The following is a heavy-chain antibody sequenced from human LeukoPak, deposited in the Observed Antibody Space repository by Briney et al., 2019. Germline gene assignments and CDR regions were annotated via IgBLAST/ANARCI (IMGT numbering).Heavy chain of an antibody. Sequence: PSETLSLTCAVYGGSFSGYYWSWIRQPPGKGLEWIGEINHSGSTNYNPSLKSRVTISVDTPKNQFSLKLSSVTAADTAVYYCARGGYAGPGHYGMDVWGQGTTVTVSS. CDR2: INHSGST. CDR1: GGSFSGYY. V-gene: IGHV4-34*01. J-gene: IGHJ6*02. D-gene: IGHD5-12*01. CDR3: ARGGYAGPGHYGMDV.